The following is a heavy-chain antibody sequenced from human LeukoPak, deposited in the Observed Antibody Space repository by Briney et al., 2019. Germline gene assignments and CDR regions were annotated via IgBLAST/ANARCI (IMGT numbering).Heavy chain of an antibody. CDR3: ARTYDSSGYYYGYFDY. CDR1: GFTFSSYA. Sequence: GGSLRLSCAASGFTFSSYAMHWVRQAPGKGLAWVAVISYDGSNKYYADSVKGRFTISRDNSKNTLYLQMNSLIAEDTAVYYCARTYDSSGYYYGYFDYWGQGTLVTVSS. J-gene: IGHJ4*02. D-gene: IGHD3-22*01. V-gene: IGHV3-30-3*01. CDR2: ISYDGSNK.